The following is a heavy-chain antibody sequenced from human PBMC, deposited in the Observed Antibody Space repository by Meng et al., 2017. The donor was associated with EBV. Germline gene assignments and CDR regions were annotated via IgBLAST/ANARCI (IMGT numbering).Heavy chain of an antibody. J-gene: IGHJ4*02. Sequence: QVQLVQSGAEVKKPGASVKASFKASGYTFTSYGISWVRQAPGQGLEWMGWISAYNGNTNYAQKLQGRVTMTTDTSTSTAYMELRSLRSDDTAVYYCARDGRLYDTPSPFDYWGQGTLVTVSS. V-gene: IGHV1-18*01. CDR1: GYTFTSYG. CDR3: ARDGRLYDTPSPFDY. D-gene: IGHD3-22*01. CDR2: ISAYNGNT.